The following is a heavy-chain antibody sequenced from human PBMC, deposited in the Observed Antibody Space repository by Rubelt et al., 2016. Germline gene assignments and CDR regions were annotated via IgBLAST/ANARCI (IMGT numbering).Heavy chain of an antibody. J-gene: IGHJ4*02. CDR3: ARGYSSGWEGHYYFDY. D-gene: IGHD6-19*01. V-gene: IGHV1-3*01. CDR2: ISAYNGNI. Sequence: QVQLVQSGAEVKKPGASVKVSCKASGYTFTSYAMHWVRQAPGQRLEWMGWISAYNGNINYAQKLQGRVNMTTDTSTSTAYMELRSLRSDETAVYYCARGYSSGWEGHYYFDYWGQGTLVTVSS. CDR1: GYTFTSYA.